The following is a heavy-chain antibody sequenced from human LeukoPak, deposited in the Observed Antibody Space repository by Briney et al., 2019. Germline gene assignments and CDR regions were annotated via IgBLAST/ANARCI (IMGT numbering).Heavy chain of an antibody. CDR2: ISSTSSYI. J-gene: IGHJ4*02. CDR1: GLTFSSYS. V-gene: IGHV3-21*01. D-gene: IGHD4-17*01. Sequence: GSLRLSCAASGLTFSSYSMNWVRQAPGKGLEWVSSISSTSSYIYSADSLKGRFTISRDNAKNSLYLQMNSLRAEDTAMYYCATTQRGGDYEGFDYWGQGTLVTVSS. CDR3: ATTQRGGDYEGFDY.